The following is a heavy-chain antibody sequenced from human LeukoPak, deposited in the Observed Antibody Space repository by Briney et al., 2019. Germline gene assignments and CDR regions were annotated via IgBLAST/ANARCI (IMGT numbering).Heavy chain of an antibody. J-gene: IGHJ4*02. CDR1: GYSISSGYY. Sequence: SETLSLTCAVSGYSISSGYYWGWIRQPPGKGLEWIGSIYHSGSTCYNPSLKSRVTISVDTSKNQFSLKLSSVTAADTAVYYCARQEGGSWDYFDYWGQGTLVTLYS. CDR3: ARQEGGSWDYFDY. CDR2: IYHSGST. D-gene: IGHD1-26*01. V-gene: IGHV4-38-2*01.